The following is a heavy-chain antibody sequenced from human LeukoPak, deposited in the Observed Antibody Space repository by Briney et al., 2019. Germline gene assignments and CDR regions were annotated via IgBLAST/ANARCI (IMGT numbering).Heavy chain of an antibody. J-gene: IGHJ4*02. CDR2: INEDGSEK. CDR3: ARYRGYSGYERMDY. Sequence: PGGSLRLSCAASGFTFSTYWMSWVRQAPGKGLEWVANINEDGSEKYYVDSVKGRFTISRDNAKNSLYLQMNSLRAEDTAEYYCARYRGYSGYERMDYWGQGTLVIVSS. CDR1: GFTFSTYW. V-gene: IGHV3-7*01. D-gene: IGHD5-12*01.